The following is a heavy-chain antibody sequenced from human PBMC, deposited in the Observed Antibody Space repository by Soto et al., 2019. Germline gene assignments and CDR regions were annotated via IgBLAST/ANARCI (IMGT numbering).Heavy chain of an antibody. D-gene: IGHD1-1*01. J-gene: IGHJ6*02. CDR3: ARDRLRYNWNDFPYYYYGMDV. Sequence: QVQLVESGGGVVQPGRSLRLSCAASGFTFSSYAMHWVRQAPGKGLEWVAVISYDGSNKYYADSVKGRFTISRDNSKNTTYLQMTTLSAEETAVYYCARDRLRYNWNDFPYYYYGMDVWGQGTTVTVSS. CDR2: ISYDGSNK. V-gene: IGHV3-30-3*01. CDR1: GFTFSSYA.